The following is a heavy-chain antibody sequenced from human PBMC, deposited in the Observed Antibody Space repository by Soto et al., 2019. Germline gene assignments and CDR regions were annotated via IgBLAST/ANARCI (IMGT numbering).Heavy chain of an antibody. V-gene: IGHV4-59*08. CDR2: IYYSGNT. CDR1: GGSISSYY. Sequence: PSETLSLTCTVSGGSISSYYWSWIRLPPGKGLERIGYIYYSGNTNYNPSLTSRVTMSVDTSKSQFSLKLSSVTAADTAVYYCASTPLTTPFYYYQYYMDVWGKGTTVTVSS. J-gene: IGHJ6*03. CDR3: ASTPLTTPFYYYQYYMDV. D-gene: IGHD4-4*01.